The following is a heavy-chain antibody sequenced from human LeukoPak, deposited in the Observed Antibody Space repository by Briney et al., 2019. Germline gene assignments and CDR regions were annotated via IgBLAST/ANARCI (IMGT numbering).Heavy chain of an antibody. CDR3: ARSPSGIVAAEPILVFDP. Sequence: PSQTLSLTCTVSGGSINSGDHYWSWIRQHPGKGLEWIGYIYYSGTTYYNPSLESRVIISLDTSKNQFSLKLSSVTAADTAVYYCARSPSGIVAAEPILVFDPWGQGTLVTVSS. CDR1: GGSINSGDHY. CDR2: IYYSGTT. J-gene: IGHJ5*02. V-gene: IGHV4-31*03. D-gene: IGHD6-13*01.